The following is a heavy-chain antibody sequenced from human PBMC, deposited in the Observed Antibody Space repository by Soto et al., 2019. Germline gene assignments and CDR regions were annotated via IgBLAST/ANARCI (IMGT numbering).Heavy chain of an antibody. CDR3: AREVTASAYDI. V-gene: IGHV4-59*01. CDR1: GGSFSGYY. J-gene: IGHJ3*02. D-gene: IGHD2-21*02. Sequence: SETLSLTCAVYGGSFSGYYWSWTRQPPGKGLEWIGYIYYSGSTYYNPSLKSRVTISVDTSKNQFSLKLSSVTAADTAVYYCAREVTASAYDIWGQGTMVTVSS. CDR2: IYYSGST.